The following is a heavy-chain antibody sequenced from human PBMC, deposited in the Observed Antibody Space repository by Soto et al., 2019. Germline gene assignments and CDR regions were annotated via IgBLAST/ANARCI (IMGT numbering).Heavy chain of an antibody. J-gene: IGHJ6*02. Sequence: QVQLVQSGAEVKKPGASVKVSCKVSGYTLTELSMHWVRQAPGKGLEWMGGFDPEDGETIYAQKFQGRVTMTEDTSTDTAYMELSSLRSEDTAVYYCATDPLMAAAGTSYYYYGRDVWGQGTTVTFSS. CDR2: FDPEDGET. CDR3: ATDPLMAAAGTSYYYYGRDV. D-gene: IGHD6-13*01. CDR1: GYTLTELS. V-gene: IGHV1-24*01.